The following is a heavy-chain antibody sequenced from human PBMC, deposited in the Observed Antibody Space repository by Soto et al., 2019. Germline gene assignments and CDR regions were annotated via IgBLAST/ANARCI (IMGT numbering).Heavy chain of an antibody. V-gene: IGHV3-53*01. CDR2: ISSGGNT. D-gene: IGHD6-19*01. Sequence: EVQLVESGGGLVQPGGSLRLSCTVSGFSVSSNRLGWVRQAPAKGLEWASVISSGGNTDYADSVRGRFTISRDSSRNTLYLQMNSLTPAHPPFYYCTRVQPDSNGCYPFDYWGRRPLVTVSS. CDR1: GFSVSSNR. CDR3: TRVQPDSNGCYPFDY. J-gene: IGHJ4*01.